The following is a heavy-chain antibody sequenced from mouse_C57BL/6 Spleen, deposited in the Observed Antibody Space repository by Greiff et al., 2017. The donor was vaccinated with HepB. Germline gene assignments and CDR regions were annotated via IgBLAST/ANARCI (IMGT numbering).Heavy chain of an antibody. Sequence: QVTLKESGAELVRPGASVTLSCKASGYTFTDYEMHWVKQTPVHGLEWIGAIDPETGGTAYNQKFKGKAILTADKSSSTAYMELRSLTSEDSAVYYCTTGTVFAYWGQGTLVTVSA. D-gene: IGHD4-1*01. CDR3: TTGTVFAY. CDR2: IDPETGGT. V-gene: IGHV1-15*01. CDR1: GYTFTDYE. J-gene: IGHJ3*01.